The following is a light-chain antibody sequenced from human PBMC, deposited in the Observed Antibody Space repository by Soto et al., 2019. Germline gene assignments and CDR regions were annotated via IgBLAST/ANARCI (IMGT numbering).Light chain of an antibody. Sequence: QSVLTQPPSVSAAPGEKVTISCSGSTSNIGSHYVSWYQQFPRTAPKLLIYDDDRRTSGMPDRFSGSKSGTSATLGITGLQTGDEADYYCATWDSSLNVVLFGGGTKLTVL. V-gene: IGLV1-51*01. CDR3: ATWDSSLNVVL. J-gene: IGLJ2*01. CDR1: TSNIGSHY. CDR2: DDD.